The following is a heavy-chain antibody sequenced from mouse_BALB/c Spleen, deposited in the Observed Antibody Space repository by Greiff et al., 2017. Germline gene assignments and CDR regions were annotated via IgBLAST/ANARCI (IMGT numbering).Heavy chain of an antibody. V-gene: IGHV1S137*01. CDR2: ISTYYGDA. CDR3: ARGPYYFDY. CDR1: GYTFTDYA. Sequence: VKLMESGAELVRPGVSVKISCKGSGYTFTDYAMHWVKQSHAKSLEWIGVISTYYGDASYNQKFKGKATMTVDKSSSTAYMELARLTSEDSAIYYCARGPYYFDYWGQGTTLTVSS. J-gene: IGHJ2*01.